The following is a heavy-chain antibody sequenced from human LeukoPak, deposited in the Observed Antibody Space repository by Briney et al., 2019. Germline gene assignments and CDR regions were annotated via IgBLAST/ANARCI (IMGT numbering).Heavy chain of an antibody. CDR3: ARGSKKTYYMDV. CDR2: IWYDGSNK. J-gene: IGHJ6*03. Sequence: GGSLRLSCAASGFTFSSYSMNWVRQAPGKGLEWVAVIWYDGSNKYYADSVKGRFTISRDNSKNTLYLQMNSLRAEDTAVYYCARGSKKTYYMDVWGKGTTVTVSS. V-gene: IGHV3-33*08. CDR1: GFTFSSYS.